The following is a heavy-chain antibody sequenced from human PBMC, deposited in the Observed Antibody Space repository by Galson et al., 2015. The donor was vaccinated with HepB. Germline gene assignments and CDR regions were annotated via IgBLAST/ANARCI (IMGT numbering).Heavy chain of an antibody. CDR3: AKDPFRGGSHYSELGGMDV. J-gene: IGHJ6*02. CDR2: ISYDGTKK. Sequence: SLRLSCAASGFTFRDYGMHWVRRAPGKGLEWVADISYDGTKKYHANSVKGRFAVSRDNSNNTLFLQMSSLRLEDTAIYYCAKDPFRGGSHYSELGGMDVWGQGTTVIVSS. CDR1: GFTFRDYG. V-gene: IGHV3-30*18. D-gene: IGHD1-26*01.